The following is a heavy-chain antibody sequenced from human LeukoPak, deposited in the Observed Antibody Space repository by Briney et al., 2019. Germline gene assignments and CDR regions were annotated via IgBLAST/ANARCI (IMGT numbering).Heavy chain of an antibody. CDR1: GFTFSSYA. D-gene: IGHD2-15*01. J-gene: IGHJ4*02. Sequence: PTGGSLSLSCSASGFTFSSYAMSWVRQAPGKGLEWVSFNGAGDGSTQYADPVKGRFTNSRDNSKNTLYLQMNNRRAEDTALYYCARGRGFSSVFDYWGRGTLVTVSS. CDR2: NGAGDGST. CDR3: ARGRGFSSVFDY. V-gene: IGHV3-23*01.